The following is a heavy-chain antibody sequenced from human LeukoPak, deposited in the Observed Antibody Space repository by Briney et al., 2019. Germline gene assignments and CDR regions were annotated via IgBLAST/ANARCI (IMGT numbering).Heavy chain of an antibody. J-gene: IGHJ4*02. D-gene: IGHD3-22*01. CDR3: ATRPRPPYYDSSGYSV. CDR1: GGTFSSYA. Sequence: GASVKVSCKASGGTFSSYAISWVRQAPGQGLEWMGRIIPIFGTANYAQKFQGGVTITTDESPSTAYMELSSLRSEDTAVYYCATRPRPPYYDSSGYSVWGQGTLVTVSS. V-gene: IGHV1-69*05. CDR2: IIPIFGTA.